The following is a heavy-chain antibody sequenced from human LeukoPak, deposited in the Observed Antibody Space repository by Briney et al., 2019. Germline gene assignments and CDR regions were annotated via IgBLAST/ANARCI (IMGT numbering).Heavy chain of an antibody. CDR2: IYYSGST. D-gene: IGHD1-26*01. V-gene: IGHV4-39*02. Sequence: PSETLSLTCTVSGGSISSSSYYWGWLRQPPGTGLEWIGSIYYSGSTYYNPSLKSRVTISVDTSKNQFSLKLSSVTAADTAVYYCARELGATTDYWGQGTLVTVSS. J-gene: IGHJ4*02. CDR3: ARELGATTDY. CDR1: GGSISSSSYY.